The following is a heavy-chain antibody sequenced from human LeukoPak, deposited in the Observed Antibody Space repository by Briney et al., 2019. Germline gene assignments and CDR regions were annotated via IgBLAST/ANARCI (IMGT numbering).Heavy chain of an antibody. CDR3: AKCPKPAMVDY. J-gene: IGHJ4*02. CDR2: ISGSGGST. Sequence: GASLRLSCAASGFSISSYAMSWVRQAPGRGLEWVSVISGSGGSTYYADFVKGRVTISRDNSKNTLYLQMNSLRAEDTAVYYCAKCPKPAMVDYWGQGTLVTVSS. D-gene: IGHD5-18*01. CDR1: GFSISSYA. V-gene: IGHV3-23*01.